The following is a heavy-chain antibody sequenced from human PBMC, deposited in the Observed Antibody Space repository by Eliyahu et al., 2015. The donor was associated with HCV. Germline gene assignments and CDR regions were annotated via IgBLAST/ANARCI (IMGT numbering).Heavy chain of an antibody. CDR3: ARGPSYGYKGHFDY. D-gene: IGHD5-18*01. CDR2: ISSSSSYI. Sequence: EVQLVESGGGLVKPGGSLRLSXXASGFTFSSYXMNWVRQAPGKGLGWVXSISSSSSYIYYADSVKGRFTISRDNAKNSLYLQMNSLRAEDTAVYYCARGPSYGYKGHFDYWGQGTLVTVSS. J-gene: IGHJ4*02. CDR1: GFTFSSYX. V-gene: IGHV3-21*01.